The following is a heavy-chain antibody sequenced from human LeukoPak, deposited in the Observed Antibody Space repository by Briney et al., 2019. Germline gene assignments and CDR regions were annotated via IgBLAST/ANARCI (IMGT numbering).Heavy chain of an antibody. CDR3: AKDIAVAGHAH. CDR1: GFTFDNYA. D-gene: IGHD6-19*01. J-gene: IGHJ4*02. Sequence: GGSLRLSCAASGFTFDNYAIHWVRHAPGKGLEWVSLISGDGGSTYYADSVKGRFTIYRDNSKNSLYLQMHSLRTEDTALYYCAKDIAVAGHAHWGQGTLVTVSS. V-gene: IGHV3-43*02. CDR2: ISGDGGST.